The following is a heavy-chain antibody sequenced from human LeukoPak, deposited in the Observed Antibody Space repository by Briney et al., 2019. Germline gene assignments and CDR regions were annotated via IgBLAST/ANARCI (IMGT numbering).Heavy chain of an antibody. J-gene: IGHJ4*02. D-gene: IGHD6-25*01. CDR2: IYYSGST. CDR3: ARRSYSSGFYYFDY. Sequence: PSETLSLTCTVSGGSITSYYWSWLRQSPGKGLEWIGYIYYSGSTNYNPSLKSRVTISVDTSKNQFSLKLSSVTAADTAVYYCARRSYSSGFYYFDYWGQGTLVTVSS. CDR1: GGSITSYY. V-gene: IGHV4-59*08.